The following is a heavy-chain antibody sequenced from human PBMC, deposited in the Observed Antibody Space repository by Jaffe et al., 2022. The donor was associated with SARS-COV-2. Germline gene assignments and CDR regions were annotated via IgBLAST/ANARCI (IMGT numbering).Heavy chain of an antibody. CDR3: ARDGPGDRLDHDYYYYGMDV. V-gene: IGHV3-48*01. Sequence: EVQLVESGGGLVQPGGSLRLSCAASGFTFSSYSMNWVRQAPGKGLEWVSYISSSSSTIYYADSVKGRFTISRDNAKNSLYLQMNSLRAEDTAVYYCARDGPGDRLDHDYYYYGMDVWGQGTTVTVSS. J-gene: IGHJ6*02. CDR2: ISSSSSTI. CDR1: GFTFSSYS.